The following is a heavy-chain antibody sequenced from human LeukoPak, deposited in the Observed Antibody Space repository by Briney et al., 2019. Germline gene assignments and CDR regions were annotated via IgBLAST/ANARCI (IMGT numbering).Heavy chain of an antibody. CDR2: IIPILGIA. Sequence: SVKVSCKASGGTFSSYAISWVRQAPGQGLEWMGRIIPILGIANYAQKFQGRVTITADKSTSTAYMELSSLRSDDTAVYYCARSNIATRRGDNWFDPWGQGTLVTVSS. CDR1: GGTFSSYA. CDR3: ARSNIATRRGDNWFDP. V-gene: IGHV1-69*04. D-gene: IGHD6-6*01. J-gene: IGHJ5*02.